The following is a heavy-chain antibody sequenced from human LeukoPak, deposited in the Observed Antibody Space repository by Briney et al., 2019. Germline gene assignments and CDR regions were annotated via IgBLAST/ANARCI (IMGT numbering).Heavy chain of an antibody. J-gene: IGHJ5*02. Sequence: ASVKVSCKASGYTFTGYYMHWVRQAPGQGLEWMGWINPNSGGTNYAQKFQSRVTMTRDTSISTAYMERSRLRSDDTAVYYCARDDAGIAAAGSWGQGTLVTVSS. CDR2: INPNSGGT. D-gene: IGHD6-13*01. CDR1: GYTFTGYY. V-gene: IGHV1-2*02. CDR3: ARDDAGIAAAGS.